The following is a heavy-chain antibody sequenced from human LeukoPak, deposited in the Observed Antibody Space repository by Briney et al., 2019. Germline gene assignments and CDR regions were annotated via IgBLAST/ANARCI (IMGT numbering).Heavy chain of an antibody. J-gene: IGHJ4*02. CDR1: GGSVSSTDW. D-gene: IGHD6-25*01. V-gene: IGHV4-4*02. CDR2: VHLDGRT. CDR3: AREGGFYRPLDY. Sequence: SETLSLTCGVSGGSVSSTDWWTWIRQPPGKGLEWIGEVHLDGRTNFNPSLKSRLTMSVDLSENHVSLKLTSVTAADTAVYYCAREGGFYRPLDYSGQGTLVTVSS.